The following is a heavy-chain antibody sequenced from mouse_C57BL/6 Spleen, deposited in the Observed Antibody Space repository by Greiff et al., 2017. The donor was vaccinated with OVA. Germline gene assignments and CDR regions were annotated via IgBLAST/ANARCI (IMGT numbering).Heavy chain of an antibody. J-gene: IGHJ1*03. Sequence: QVQLQQSGPELVKPGASVKISCKASGYAFSSAWMNWVKQRPGKGLEWIGRIYPGDGDTNYNGKFKGKATMTADKSSSTAYMQLSSLTSEDSAVYFCARGVTTVVAGSFDVWGTGTTVTVSS. CDR3: ARGVTTVVAGSFDV. CDR2: IYPGDGDT. D-gene: IGHD1-1*01. V-gene: IGHV1-82*01. CDR1: GYAFSSAW.